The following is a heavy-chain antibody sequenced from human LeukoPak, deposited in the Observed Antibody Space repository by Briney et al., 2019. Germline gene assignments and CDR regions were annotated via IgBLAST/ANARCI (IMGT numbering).Heavy chain of an antibody. Sequence: GGSLRLSCAASGFTFSYYWMTWVRQAPGKGLEWVANLSPDGRDKYYADSVKGRFTISRDNAKNSLYLQMNGLRADDTAIYYCARDAYDDASESWGQGTLVTVSS. CDR3: ARDAYDDASES. CDR2: LSPDGRDK. J-gene: IGHJ5*02. CDR1: GFTFSYYW. V-gene: IGHV3-7*01. D-gene: IGHD3-3*01.